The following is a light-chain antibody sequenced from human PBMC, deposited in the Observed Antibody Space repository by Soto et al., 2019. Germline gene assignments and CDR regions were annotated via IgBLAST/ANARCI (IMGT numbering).Light chain of an antibody. V-gene: IGLV2-23*01. Sequence: QSVLTQPASVSGSPGQSITISCTGTSSDVGNYNPVCWYQQHPGKAPKLLIYEGSKRPSGISSRFSGSKSGNTASLTISGLQAEDEADYFCCSYPGSSAYVFGAGTKLTV. J-gene: IGLJ1*01. CDR1: SSDVGNYNP. CDR2: EGS. CDR3: CSYPGSSAYV.